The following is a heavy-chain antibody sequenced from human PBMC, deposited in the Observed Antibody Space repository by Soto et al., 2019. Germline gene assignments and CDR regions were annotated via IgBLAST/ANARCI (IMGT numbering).Heavy chain of an antibody. J-gene: IGHJ6*02. CDR2: IIPIFGTA. D-gene: IGHD2-2*01. V-gene: IGHV1-69*01. CDR3: ARGPLLDCSSTSCYPDDYYYYGMDV. CDR1: GGTFSSYA. Sequence: QVQLVQSGAEVKKPGSSVMVSCKASGGTFSSYAISWVRLAPGQGLEWMGGIIPIFGTANYAQKFQGRVTITADESTSTAYMELSSLRSEDTAVYYCARGPLLDCSSTSCYPDDYYYYGMDVWGQGTTVTVSS.